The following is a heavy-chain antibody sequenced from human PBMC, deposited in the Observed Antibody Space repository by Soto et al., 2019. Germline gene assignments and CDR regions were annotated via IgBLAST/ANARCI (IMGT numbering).Heavy chain of an antibody. J-gene: IGHJ6*02. D-gene: IGHD6-13*01. CDR2: IYHSGST. V-gene: IGHV4-4*02. CDR3: ARVGIAAAGEKSGYYYYYGMDV. Sequence: SETLSLTCAVSGGSISSSNWWSWVRQPPGKGLEWIGEIYHSGSTNYNPSLKSRVTISVDKSKNQFSLKLSSVTAADTAVYYCARVGIAAAGEKSGYYYYYGMDVWGQGTTVTVSS. CDR1: GGSISSSNW.